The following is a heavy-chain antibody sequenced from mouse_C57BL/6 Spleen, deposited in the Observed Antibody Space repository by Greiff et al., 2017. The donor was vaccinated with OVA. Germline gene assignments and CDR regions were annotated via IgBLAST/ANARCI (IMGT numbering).Heavy chain of an antibody. J-gene: IGHJ2*01. V-gene: IGHV1-69*01. CDR1: GYTFTSYW. CDR3: AYADY. D-gene: IGHD6-5*01. CDR2: IDPSDSYT. Sequence: QVQLQQSGPELVKPGASVKLSCKASGYTFTSYWMHWVKQRPGQGLEWIGEIDPSDSYTNYNQKFKGKSTLTVDKSSSTAYMQLSSLTSEDSAVYYCAYADYWGQGTTLTVSS.